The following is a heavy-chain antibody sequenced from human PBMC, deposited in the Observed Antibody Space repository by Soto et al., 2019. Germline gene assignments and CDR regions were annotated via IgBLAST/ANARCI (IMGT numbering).Heavy chain of an antibody. CDR1: GGSISSGDYY. CDR2: IYYSGST. D-gene: IGHD3-22*01. V-gene: IGHV4-30-4*01. CDR3: ARVYYYDSSGYLYYFDY. J-gene: IGHJ4*02. Sequence: SETLSLTCTVSGGSISSGDYYWSWIRQPPGKGLEWIGYIYYSGSTYYNPSLKSRVTISVDTSKNQFSLKLSSVTAADTAVYYCARVYYYDSSGYLYYFDYWGQGTLVTVSS.